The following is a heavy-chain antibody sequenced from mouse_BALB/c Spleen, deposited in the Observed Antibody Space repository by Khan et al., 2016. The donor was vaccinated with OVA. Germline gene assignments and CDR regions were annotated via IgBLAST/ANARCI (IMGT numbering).Heavy chain of an antibody. D-gene: IGHD2-12*01. CDR2: INTETGEP. J-gene: IGHJ2*01. Sequence: QIQLVQSGPELKKPGETVKISCKASGYTFTDYSMHWVKQAPGKGLKWMGWINTETGEPTYADDFKGRFAFSLETSASTAYLQINNLKKEDTDKYVCARSGSYDGFDYWGQGTTLTVSS. CDR3: ARSGSYDGFDY. V-gene: IGHV9-2-1*01. CDR1: GYTFTDYS.